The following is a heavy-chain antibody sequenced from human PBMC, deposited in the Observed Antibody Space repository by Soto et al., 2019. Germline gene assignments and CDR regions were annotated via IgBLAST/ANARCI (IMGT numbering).Heavy chain of an antibody. CDR2: IYYSGIT. J-gene: IGHJ4*02. CDR3: ARTLPNRQLFDS. V-gene: IGHV4-59*02. Sequence: LSETLSLTCTVSGGSVSSYYWSWIRQPPGKGLEWIGYIYYSGITNYNPSLKSRVTISVDTSKNQFSLKLSSVTAADTAVYYCARTLPNRQLFDSWSQGTLVTVSS. CDR1: GGSVSSYY. D-gene: IGHD1-1*01.